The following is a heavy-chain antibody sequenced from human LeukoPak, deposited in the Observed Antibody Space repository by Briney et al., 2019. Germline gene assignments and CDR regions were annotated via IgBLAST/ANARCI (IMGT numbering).Heavy chain of an antibody. D-gene: IGHD6-13*01. J-gene: IGHJ4*02. Sequence: PSGTLSLTRAVSGGSISSSNWWSWVRQPPGKGLEGIGEIYHSGSTNYNPSLKSRVTISVDTSKNQFSLKLSSVTAADTAVYYCARGKSSSWYQALDYWGQGTLVTVSS. CDR3: ARGKSSSWYQALDY. CDR2: IYHSGST. CDR1: GGSISSSNW. V-gene: IGHV4-4*02.